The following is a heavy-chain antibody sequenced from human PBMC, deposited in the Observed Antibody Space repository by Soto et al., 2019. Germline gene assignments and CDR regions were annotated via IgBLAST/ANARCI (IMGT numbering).Heavy chain of an antibody. CDR3: ARVRITVTTGDAFDI. CDR2: ISSSSSYI. V-gene: IGHV3-21*01. J-gene: IGHJ3*02. Sequence: GGSLRLSCAASGFTFSSYSMNWVRQAPGKGLEWVSSISSSSSYIYYADSVKGRFTISRDNAKNSLYLQMNSLRAEDTAVYYCARVRITVTTGDAFDIWGQGTMVTVSS. D-gene: IGHD4-17*01. CDR1: GFTFSSYS.